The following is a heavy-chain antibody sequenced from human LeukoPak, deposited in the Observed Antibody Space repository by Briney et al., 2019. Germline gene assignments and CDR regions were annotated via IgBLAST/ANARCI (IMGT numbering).Heavy chain of an antibody. CDR3: ARVGNYDDWFDP. Sequence: SETLSLTCAVSGGSISGYYWSWIRQPPGKGLEWIEYIFYTGNSRYNPSLKSRVTISVETSKNQFSLKLTPVTAADTAVYYCARVGNYDDWFDPWGQGTLVTVSS. CDR2: IFYTGNS. CDR1: GGSISGYY. V-gene: IGHV4-59*01. D-gene: IGHD3-3*01. J-gene: IGHJ5*02.